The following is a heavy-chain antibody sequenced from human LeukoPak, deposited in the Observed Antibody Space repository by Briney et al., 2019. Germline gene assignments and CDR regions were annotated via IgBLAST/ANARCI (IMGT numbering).Heavy chain of an antibody. Sequence: HPGGSLRLSCAASGFTFSIYSMNWVRQAPGKGLEWVSYISSSSSTIYYADSVKGRFTISRDNSKNTLYLQMNSLRAEDTAVYHCAKDNQIWFGESSYNWFDPWGQGTLVTVSS. D-gene: IGHD3-10*01. CDR3: AKDNQIWFGESSYNWFDP. CDR1: GFTFSIYS. CDR2: ISSSSSTI. J-gene: IGHJ5*02. V-gene: IGHV3-48*01.